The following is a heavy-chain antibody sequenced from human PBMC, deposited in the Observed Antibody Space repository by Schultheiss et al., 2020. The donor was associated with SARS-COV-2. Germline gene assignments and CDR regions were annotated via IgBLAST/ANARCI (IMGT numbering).Heavy chain of an antibody. V-gene: IGHV3-30-3*01. Sequence: GGSPRLSCAASGFTFSSYAMHWVRQAPGKGLEWVAVISYDGSNKYYADSVKGRFTISRDNSKNTLYLQMNSLRAEDTAVYYCARARLVGNYYYYYGMDVWGQGTTVTVSS. CDR3: ARARLVGNYYYYYGMDV. CDR2: ISYDGSNK. J-gene: IGHJ6*02. CDR1: GFTFSSYA. D-gene: IGHD2-8*02.